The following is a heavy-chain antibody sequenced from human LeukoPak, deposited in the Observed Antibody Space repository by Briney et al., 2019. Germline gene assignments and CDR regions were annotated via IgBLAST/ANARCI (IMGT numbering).Heavy chain of an antibody. D-gene: IGHD6-6*01. CDR3: ASNGIAARPGTWYFDL. Sequence: SETLSLTCTVSGGSISSYYWSWIRQPPGKGLEWIGYIYYSGSTYYNPSLKSRVTISVDTSKNQFSLKLSSVTAADTAVYYCASNGIAARPGTWYFDLWGRGTLVTVSS. CDR2: IYYSGST. CDR1: GGSISSYY. V-gene: IGHV4-59*01. J-gene: IGHJ2*01.